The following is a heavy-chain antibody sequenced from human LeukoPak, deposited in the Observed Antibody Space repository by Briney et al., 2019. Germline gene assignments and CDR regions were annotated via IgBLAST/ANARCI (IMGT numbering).Heavy chain of an antibody. J-gene: IGHJ4*02. V-gene: IGHV3-23*01. CDR3: TKGTMVRGDRDY. D-gene: IGHD3-10*01. Sequence: GGSLRLSCAASGFTFSSYAMSWVRQPPGKGLEWVSAISGNGDTTYYADSVKGRFTISRDNSKNTLYLQMDSLRAEDTAVYYCTKGTMVRGDRDYWGQGTLLTVSS. CDR2: ISGNGDTT. CDR1: GFTFSSYA.